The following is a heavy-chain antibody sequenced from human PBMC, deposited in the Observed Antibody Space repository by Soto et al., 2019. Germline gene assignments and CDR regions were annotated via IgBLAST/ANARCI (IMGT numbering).Heavy chain of an antibody. D-gene: IGHD5-18*01. J-gene: IGHJ4*02. Sequence: GGSLRLSCAASGFTFSNYAIHWVRQAPGKGLEWVAVLSYDGNNIHYADSVKGRFTVSRDNSKNTLFLQMNRLRTEDTALYYCARGPIGDAAMVTNYFDYWGQGTVVTVS. CDR2: LSYDGNNI. V-gene: IGHV3-30-3*01. CDR1: GFTFSNYA. CDR3: ARGPIGDAAMVTNYFDY.